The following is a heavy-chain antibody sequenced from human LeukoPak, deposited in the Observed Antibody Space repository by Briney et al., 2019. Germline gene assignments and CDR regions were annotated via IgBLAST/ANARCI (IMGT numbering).Heavy chain of an antibody. V-gene: IGHV3-74*01. CDR3: AREEPYCSSNSCPREGFDP. Sequence: GGSLRLSCAASGFTFSSYWMHWVRQAPGKGLVWVSRINSDGSSTSYADSVKGRFTISRDNAKNTLYLQMNSLRAEDTAVYYCAREEPYCSSNSCPREGFDPWGQGTLVTVSS. CDR1: GFTFSSYW. CDR2: INSDGSST. D-gene: IGHD2-2*01. J-gene: IGHJ5*02.